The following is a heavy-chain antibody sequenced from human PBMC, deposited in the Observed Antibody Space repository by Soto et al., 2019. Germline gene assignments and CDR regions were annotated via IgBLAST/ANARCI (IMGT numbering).Heavy chain of an antibody. CDR1: GFTFSGYG. V-gene: IGHV3-30*18. Sequence: QVQLVESGGGVVQPGRSQRLSCAASGFTFSGYGMHWVRQAPGKGLEWVAVISFDGSNKYYADSVKGRFTISRDNSKNSLYLEINSLRAEDTAVYYCAKVRPSASSGYYFDYWGQGTLVTVSS. J-gene: IGHJ4*02. D-gene: IGHD3-22*01. CDR3: AKVRPSASSGYYFDY. CDR2: ISFDGSNK.